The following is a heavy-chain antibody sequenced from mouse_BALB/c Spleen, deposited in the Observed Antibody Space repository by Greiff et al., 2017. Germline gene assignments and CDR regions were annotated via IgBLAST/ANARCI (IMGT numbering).Heavy chain of an antibody. CDR3: ASGSYFDY. Sequence: EVQLQQSGAELVKPGASVKLSCTASGFNIKDTYMHWVKQRPEQGLEWIGRIDPANGNTKYDPKFQGKATITADTSSNTAYLQLSSLTSEDTAVYYCASGSYFDYWGQGTTLTVSS. CDR2: IDPANGNT. D-gene: IGHD4-1*01. CDR1: GFNIKDTY. J-gene: IGHJ2*01. V-gene: IGHV14-3*02.